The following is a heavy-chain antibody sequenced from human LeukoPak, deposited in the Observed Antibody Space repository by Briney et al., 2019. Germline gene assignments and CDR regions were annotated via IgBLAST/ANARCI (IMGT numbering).Heavy chain of an antibody. CDR3: ARDLAPGGSQGAFDI. CDR1: GYTFTSYY. J-gene: IGHJ3*02. Sequence: GASVKVSCKASGYTFTSYYMHWVRQAPGQGLEWMGIINPSGGSTSYAQKFQGRVTMTRDTSTSTVYMELSSLRSEDTAVYYCARDLAPGGSQGAFDIWGQGTMVTVSS. CDR2: INPSGGST. D-gene: IGHD5-12*01. V-gene: IGHV1-46*01.